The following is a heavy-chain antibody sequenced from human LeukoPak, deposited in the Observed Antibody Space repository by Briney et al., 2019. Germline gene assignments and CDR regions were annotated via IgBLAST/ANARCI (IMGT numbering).Heavy chain of an antibody. J-gene: IGHJ6*03. V-gene: IGHV4-34*01. CDR1: GGSFSGYY. Sequence: SETLSLTCAVYGGSFSGYYWSWIRQPPGKGLEWIGEINHSGSTNYNPSLKSRVTISVDTSKNQFSLKLSSVTAADTAVYYCARHRRMVRGVTPHYYYMDVWGKGTTVTVSS. D-gene: IGHD3-10*01. CDR2: INHSGST. CDR3: ARHRRMVRGVTPHYYYMDV.